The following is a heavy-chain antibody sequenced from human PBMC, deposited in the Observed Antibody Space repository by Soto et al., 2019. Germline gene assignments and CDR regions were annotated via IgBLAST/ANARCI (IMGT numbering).Heavy chain of an antibody. Sequence: SETLSLTCTVSGGSISTYYWSWIRQPPGKGLEWIGYIYYSGSTNYNPSLKSRVSTSVDTSNNQFSLKLSSVTAADTAVYYCARVKYHYDSGGFYGYYFDYWGQGILVTVSS. CDR2: IYYSGST. CDR3: ARVKYHYDSGGFYGYYFDY. V-gene: IGHV4-59*01. D-gene: IGHD3-22*01. CDR1: GGSISTYY. J-gene: IGHJ4*02.